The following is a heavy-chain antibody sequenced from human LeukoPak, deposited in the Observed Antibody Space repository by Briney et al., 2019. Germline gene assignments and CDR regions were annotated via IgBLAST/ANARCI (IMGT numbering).Heavy chain of an antibody. D-gene: IGHD5-18*01. Sequence: SVKVSCKASGGTCSSYTISWVRQAPGQGLEWVGRIIPILGIANYAQKFQGRVTITTDESTSTAYMELSSLRSEDTAVYYCARERRGYSYGYIDYWGQGTLVTVSS. CDR2: IIPILGIA. CDR3: ARERRGYSYGYIDY. V-gene: IGHV1-69*16. CDR1: GGTCSSYT. J-gene: IGHJ4*02.